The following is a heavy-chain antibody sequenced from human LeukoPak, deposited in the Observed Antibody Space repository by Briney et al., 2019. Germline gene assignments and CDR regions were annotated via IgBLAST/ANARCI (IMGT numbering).Heavy chain of an antibody. J-gene: IGHJ4*02. CDR3: ARASDLVTTWDYFDS. CDR1: GYTFTSYD. V-gene: IGHV1-69*10. Sequence: SVKVSCKASGYTFTSYDINWVRQATGQGLEWMGWIVPMPDITTYSQTFQGRVTITADKSTSTAYMELSSLTSEDTAVYYCARASDLVTTWDYFDSWGQGSLVIVSS. D-gene: IGHD4-17*01. CDR2: IVPMPDIT.